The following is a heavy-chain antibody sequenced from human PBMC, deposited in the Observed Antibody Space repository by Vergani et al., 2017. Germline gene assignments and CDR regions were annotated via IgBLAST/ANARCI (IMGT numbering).Heavy chain of an antibody. J-gene: IGHJ6*03. CDR3: AREPSVVQAAIFGRNYYYYYMDV. V-gene: IGHV4-34*01. Sequence: QVQLQQWGAGLLKPSETLSLTCAVYGGSFNGYYWSWIRQPPGKGLEWIGEINHSGSTNYNPSLKSRVTISVETSKNQFSLKLSSVTDADTAVYYCAREPSVVQAAIFGRNYYYYYMDVWGKGTTVTVSS. CDR1: GGSFNGYY. D-gene: IGHD2-2*01. CDR2: INHSGST.